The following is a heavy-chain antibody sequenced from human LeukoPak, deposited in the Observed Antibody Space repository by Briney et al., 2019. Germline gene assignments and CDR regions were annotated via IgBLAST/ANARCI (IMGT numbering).Heavy chain of an antibody. CDR1: GFTVSTNY. J-gene: IGHJ4*02. CDR3: ARDGGLAPYSSSTPFDY. CDR2: IYSSGST. D-gene: IGHD6-6*01. Sequence: GGSLRLSCAASGFTVSTNYMSWVRQAPGKGLEWVSVIYSSGSTYYADSVKGRFTIFRDNSKNTLYLQMNSLRTEDTAVYYCARDGGLAPYSSSTPFDYWGQGTLVTVSS. V-gene: IGHV3-66*03.